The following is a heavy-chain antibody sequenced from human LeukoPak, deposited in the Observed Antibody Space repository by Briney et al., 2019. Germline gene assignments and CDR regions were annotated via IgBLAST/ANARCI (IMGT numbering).Heavy chain of an antibody. CDR3: ARGLTKNSSGRY. J-gene: IGHJ4*02. CDR2: ISSSSSYI. CDR1: GFTFSSYS. Sequence: GGSLRLSCAASGFTFSSYSMNWVRQAPGKGLEWVSSISSSSSYIYYADSVKGRFTISRDNAKNSLYLQMNSLRAEGTAVYYCARGLTKNSSGRYWGQGTLVTVSS. D-gene: IGHD6-19*01. V-gene: IGHV3-21*01.